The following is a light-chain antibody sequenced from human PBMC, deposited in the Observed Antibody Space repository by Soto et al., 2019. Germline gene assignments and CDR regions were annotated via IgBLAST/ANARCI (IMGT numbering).Light chain of an antibody. CDR2: INN. V-gene: IGLV1-44*01. CDR1: SSNIGTNT. Sequence: QSVLTQPPSASGTPLQRVTISCSGSSSNIGTNTVNWYQQLLVPGTAPDLLIYINNQRPSGVPDRFSGSKSGTSGTLAISGPQSDDEADNYCAVWEESLNRYVSGPGTKVSVL. CDR3: AVWEESLNRYV. J-gene: IGLJ1*01.